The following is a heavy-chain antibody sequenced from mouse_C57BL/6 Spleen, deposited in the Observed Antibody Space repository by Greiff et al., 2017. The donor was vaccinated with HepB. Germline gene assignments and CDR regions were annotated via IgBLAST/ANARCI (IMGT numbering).Heavy chain of an antibody. CDR1: GYTFTSYW. D-gene: IGHD2-4*01. Sequence: QVHVKQPGAELVKPGASVKMSCKASGYTFTSYWITWVKQRPGQGLEWIGDIYPGSGSTNYNEKFKSKATLTVDTSSSTAYMQLSSLTSEDSAVYYCARRGDYDEAWFAYWGQGTLVTVSA. V-gene: IGHV1-55*01. J-gene: IGHJ3*01. CDR3: ARRGDYDEAWFAY. CDR2: IYPGSGST.